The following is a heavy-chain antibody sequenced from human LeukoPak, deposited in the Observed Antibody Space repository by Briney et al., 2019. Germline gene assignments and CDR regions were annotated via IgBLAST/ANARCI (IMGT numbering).Heavy chain of an antibody. CDR2: IKSKTDGGTT. D-gene: IGHD6-19*01. CDR3: TSSSSD. Sequence: PGGSLRLSCAASGFIFTNAWMNWVRQAPGKGLEWVGRIKSKTDGGTTDYAAPAKGRFTVSRDDSKKMLYLQMNSLKTEDTGVYYCTSSSSDWGQGTLVTVSS. V-gene: IGHV3-15*01. J-gene: IGHJ4*02. CDR1: GFIFTNAW.